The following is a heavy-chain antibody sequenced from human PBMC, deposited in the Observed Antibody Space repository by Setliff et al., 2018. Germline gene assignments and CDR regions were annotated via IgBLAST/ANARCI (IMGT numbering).Heavy chain of an antibody. CDR3: ARTGTYRYFDS. CDR1: GGSISSGVYY. Sequence: SETLSLTCTVSGGSISSGVYYWGWNRQPPGKGLEWIGRIYHGGKTYYNTSLESRLTISVDTSKNQFSLKLRSVTAADTAVYYCARTGTYRYFDSWGQGTLVTV. D-gene: IGHD1-1*01. V-gene: IGHV4-39*01. CDR2: IYHGGKT. J-gene: IGHJ4*02.